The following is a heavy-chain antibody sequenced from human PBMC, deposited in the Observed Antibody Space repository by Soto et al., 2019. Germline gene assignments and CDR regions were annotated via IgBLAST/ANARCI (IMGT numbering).Heavy chain of an antibody. V-gene: IGHV4-34*01. CDR2: VNHNGRN. CDR3: ARGGSSDWQVAFDF. D-gene: IGHD6-19*01. Sequence: QLHQQQWGAGLLKPSETLSLTCAVYGGSFSVYFWNWIRQSPGKGLEWIGKVNHNGRNNYNPSLKSRVTISLDMSKNQISLKLTSVTAADTAVYYCARGGSSDWQVAFDFWGQGTMVTVSS. J-gene: IGHJ3*01. CDR1: GGSFSVYF.